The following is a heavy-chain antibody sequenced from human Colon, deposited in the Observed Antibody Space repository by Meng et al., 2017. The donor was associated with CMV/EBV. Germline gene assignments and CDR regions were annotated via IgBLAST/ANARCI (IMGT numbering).Heavy chain of an antibody. V-gene: IGHV1-46*02. CDR3: ARHELLPYYYGLDV. CDR2: IDPSTDST. J-gene: IGHJ6*02. Sequence: ASVKVSCKTSGYNFNDFYIDWVRQAPGQGPEWMGMIDPSTDSTSYAEKFQGRVTMTTDTSTSTAYMELRSLRSDDTAVYFCARHELLPYYYGLDVWGQGTAVPVSS. CDR1: GYNFNDFY. D-gene: IGHD1-7*01.